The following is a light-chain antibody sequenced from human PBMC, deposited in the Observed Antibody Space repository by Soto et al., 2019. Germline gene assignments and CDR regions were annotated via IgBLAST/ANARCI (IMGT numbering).Light chain of an antibody. J-gene: IGKJ2*01. CDR1: RSIGNY. V-gene: IGKV1-39*01. CDR3: QQSYSTPYS. Sequence: DIQMTQSPSSLSASIGARVTITCRASRSIGNYLNWYQQKPESAPQLLIYLTSSLQSGVPSRFSGSGSGTDFTLTISSLQPEDFATYYCQQSYSTPYSFGQGTKVDIK. CDR2: LTS.